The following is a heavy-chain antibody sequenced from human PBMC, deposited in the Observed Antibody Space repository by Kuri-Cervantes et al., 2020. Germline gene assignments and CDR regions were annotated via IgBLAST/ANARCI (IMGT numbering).Heavy chain of an antibody. V-gene: IGHV3-23*01. CDR1: GFTFDDYA. CDR2: ISGSGGST. Sequence: GESLKISCAASGFTFDDYAMHRVRQAPGKGLEWVSAISGSGGSTYYADSVKGRFTISRDNSKNTLYLQMNSLRAEDTAVYYCAKRFWSGYPGDYFDYWGQGTLVTVSS. CDR3: AKRFWSGYPGDYFDY. J-gene: IGHJ4*02. D-gene: IGHD3-3*01.